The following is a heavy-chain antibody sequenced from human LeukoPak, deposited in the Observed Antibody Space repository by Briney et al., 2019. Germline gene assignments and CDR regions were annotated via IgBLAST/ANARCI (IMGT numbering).Heavy chain of an antibody. Sequence: GGSLRLSCAASGFTFSSYAMSWVRQAPGKGLQWVAGISGSGGSTHYADSVMGRFTISRDNSKNTNTLYLQMNSLRAEDTAVYYCAKDCTTSWTGGYFDCWGQGTLVTVSS. CDR1: GFTFSSYA. V-gene: IGHV3-23*01. D-gene: IGHD2-2*01. CDR2: ISGSGGST. CDR3: AKDCTTSWTGGYFDC. J-gene: IGHJ4*02.